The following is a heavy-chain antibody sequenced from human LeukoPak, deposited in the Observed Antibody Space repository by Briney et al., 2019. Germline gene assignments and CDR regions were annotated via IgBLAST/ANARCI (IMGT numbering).Heavy chain of an antibody. D-gene: IGHD3-10*02. CDR2: ISGSGGST. J-gene: IGHJ6*04. CDR3: AELGITMIGGV. V-gene: IGHV3-23*01. Sequence: GGSLRLSCAASGFTFSSFGMHWVRQAPGKGLEWVSAISGSGGSTYYADSVKGRFTISRDNAKNSLYLQMNSLRAEDTAVYYCAELGITMIGGVWGKGTTVTISS. CDR1: GFTFSSFG.